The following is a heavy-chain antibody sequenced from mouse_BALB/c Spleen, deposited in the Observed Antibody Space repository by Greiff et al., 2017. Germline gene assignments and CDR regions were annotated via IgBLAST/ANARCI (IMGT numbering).Heavy chain of an antibody. CDR3: ARGGGVPYAMDY. CDR2: ISTYYGDA. CDR1: GYTFTDYA. Sequence: QVQLQQSGAELVRPGVSVKISCKGSGYTFTDYAMHWVKQSHAKSLEWIGVISTYYGDASYNQKFKGKATMTVDKSSSTAYMELARLTSEDSAIYYCARGGGVPYAMDYWGQGTSVTVSS. J-gene: IGHJ4*01. V-gene: IGHV1S137*01.